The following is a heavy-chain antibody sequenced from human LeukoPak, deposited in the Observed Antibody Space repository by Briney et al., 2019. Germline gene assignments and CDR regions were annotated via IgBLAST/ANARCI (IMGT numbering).Heavy chain of an antibody. CDR2: IHFDGSIT. Sequence: SLRLSCAASGFTFNSYWMHWVRQAPGKGLVWVSRIHFDGSITNYADSVKGRFTISRDNAKNTLYLQMNSLRAEDTAVYYCARDLLYPYYYRAMDVWGQGTTVTVSS. V-gene: IGHV3-74*01. CDR1: GFTFNSYW. J-gene: IGHJ6*02. CDR3: ARDLLYPYYYRAMDV. D-gene: IGHD2-2*02.